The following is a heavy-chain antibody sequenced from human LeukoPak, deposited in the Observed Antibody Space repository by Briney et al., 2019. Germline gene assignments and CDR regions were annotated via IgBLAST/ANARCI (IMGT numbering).Heavy chain of an antibody. D-gene: IGHD2-2*01. J-gene: IGHJ4*02. CDR3: ARDRVYCSSTSCYQSRLFDY. Sequence: ASVKVSCKASGYTFTSYYMHWVRQAPGQGLEWMGIINPSGGSTSYAQKFQGRVTMTRDTSTSTVYMELSSLRSEDTAVYYCARDRVYCSSTSCYQSRLFDYWGQGTLVTVSS. CDR2: INPSGGST. CDR1: GYTFTSYY. V-gene: IGHV1-46*01.